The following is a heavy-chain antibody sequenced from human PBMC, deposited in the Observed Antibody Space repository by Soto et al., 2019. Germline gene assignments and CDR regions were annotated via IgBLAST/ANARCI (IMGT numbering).Heavy chain of an antibody. CDR1: GYTFTGYY. D-gene: IGHD2-2*01. CDR2: INPNGGGT. J-gene: IGHJ3*02. Sequence: ASVKVSCKASGYTFTGYYMHWVRQAPGQGLEWMGWINPNGGGTNYAQKFQGWVTMTRDTSISTAYMELSRLRSDDTAVYYCARVGQLPRKGAFDIWGQGTMVTVSS. V-gene: IGHV1-2*04. CDR3: ARVGQLPRKGAFDI.